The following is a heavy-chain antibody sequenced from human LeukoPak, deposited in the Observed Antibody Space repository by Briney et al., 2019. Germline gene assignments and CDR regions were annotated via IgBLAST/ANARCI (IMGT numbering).Heavy chain of an antibody. CDR2: IRYDGSNK. CDR1: GFTFSSYG. D-gene: IGHD2-2*02. J-gene: IGHJ3*02. V-gene: IGHV3-30*02. CDR3: AKVADGPAAIGHHDAFDI. Sequence: PGGSLRLSCAASGFTFSSYGMHWVRQAPGKGLEWVAFIRYDGSNKYYADSVKGRFTISRDNSKNTLYLQMNSLRAEDTAVYYCAKVADGPAAIGHHDAFDIWGQGTMVTVSS.